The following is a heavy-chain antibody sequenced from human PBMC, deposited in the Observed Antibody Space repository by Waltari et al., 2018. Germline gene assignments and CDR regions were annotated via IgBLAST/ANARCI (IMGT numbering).Heavy chain of an antibody. CDR1: GFTFSSYW. V-gene: IGHV3-7*03. Sequence: DVHLVQSGGGLVQPGESLRLSCAVSGFTFSSYWMTWVRQAPGKGLEWVANIKEDGSEVDYVDSVKGRFTISRDHATNSLYLQLNSLRAEDTAVYYCARVWGYYYFYMDEWGKGTTVTVSS. J-gene: IGHJ6*03. CDR2: IKEDGSEV. D-gene: IGHD3-16*01. CDR3: ARVWGYYYFYMDE.